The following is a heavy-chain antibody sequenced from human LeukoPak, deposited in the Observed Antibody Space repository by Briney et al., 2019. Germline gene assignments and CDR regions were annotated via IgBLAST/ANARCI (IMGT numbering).Heavy chain of an antibody. CDR2: IKSDGSTT. J-gene: IGHJ4*02. V-gene: IGHV3-74*01. CDR1: GFTFSSYW. D-gene: IGHD3-22*01. Sequence: GGSLRLSCAASGFTFSSYWMHWVRQAPGKGLVWVSRIKSDGSTTTYADSVKGRFTISRDNAKNTLYLQMNSLRAEDTALYYCARGLYYYDSSGYYYLGYWGQGTLVTVSS. CDR3: ARGLYYYDSSGYYYLGY.